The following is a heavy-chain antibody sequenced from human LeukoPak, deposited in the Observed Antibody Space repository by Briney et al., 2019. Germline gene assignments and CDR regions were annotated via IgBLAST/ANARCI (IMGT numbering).Heavy chain of an antibody. V-gene: IGHV3-48*03. D-gene: IGHD5-18*01. CDR2: INSGSTI. CDR1: GFTFSSSE. Sequence: GGSLRLSCAASGFTFSSSEMNWVRQAPGKGLEWISYINSGSTIYYADSVKGRFTISRDNAKNSLYLQMNSLRAEDTAVYYCAKDGAGGGYSYGPDYWGQGTLVTVSS. CDR3: AKDGAGGGYSYGPDY. J-gene: IGHJ4*02.